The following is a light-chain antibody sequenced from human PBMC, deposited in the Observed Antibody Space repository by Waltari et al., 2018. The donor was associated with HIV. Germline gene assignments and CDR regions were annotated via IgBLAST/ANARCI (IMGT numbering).Light chain of an antibody. Sequence: ELVLTQSPATLSLSPGERATLSCRASQSISSYLAWYQQKPGQAPRRLIYDAYNRATGIPGRFSCSGSGTDFPLTISSLEPEDFAIYYCQQRGNWPPWTFGQGTKVEIK. V-gene: IGKV3-11*01. CDR1: QSISSY. CDR3: QQRGNWPPWT. CDR2: DAY. J-gene: IGKJ1*01.